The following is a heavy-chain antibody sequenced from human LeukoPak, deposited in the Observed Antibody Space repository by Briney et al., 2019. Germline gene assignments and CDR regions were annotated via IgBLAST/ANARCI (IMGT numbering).Heavy chain of an antibody. CDR3: ARVLGYSYGRHFDY. V-gene: IGHV4-59*01. Sequence: PSETLSLTCTVSGGSISSYYWSWIRQPPGKGLEWIGYIYYSGSTNYNPSLKSRVTISVDTSKNQFSLKLSSVTAADTAVYYCARVLGYSYGRHFDYWGQGTLVTVSS. D-gene: IGHD5-18*01. J-gene: IGHJ4*02. CDR2: IYYSGST. CDR1: GGSISSYY.